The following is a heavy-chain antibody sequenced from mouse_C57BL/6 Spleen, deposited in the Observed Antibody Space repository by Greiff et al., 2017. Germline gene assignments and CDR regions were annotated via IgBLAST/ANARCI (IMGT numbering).Heavy chain of an antibody. J-gene: IGHJ2*01. CDR1: GYAFTNYL. CDR2: INPGSGGT. V-gene: IGHV1-54*01. CDR3: ARAENWAFFDY. Sequence: QVQLQQSGAELVRPGTSVKVSCKASGYAFTNYLIEWVKQRPGQGLEWIGVINPGSGGTNYNEKFKGKATLTADKSSSTAYMQLSSLTSEDSAVYFCARAENWAFFDYGGQGTTLTVSS. D-gene: IGHD4-1*01.